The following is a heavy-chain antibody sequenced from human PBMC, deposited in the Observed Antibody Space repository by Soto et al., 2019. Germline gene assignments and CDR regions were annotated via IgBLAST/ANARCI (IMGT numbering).Heavy chain of an antibody. CDR1: GFSFSGFE. J-gene: IGHJ6*02. V-gene: IGHV3-73*02. Sequence: EVQLVESGGGLVQPGGSLKLSCAASGFSFSGFEMQWVRQASGKGLECVGRMRSKANSYATAYGASVKGRFTVSRDDSKNTVYLQMSSLQNEDTAIYYCTRYLFHYPVDYGMDVWGQGTTVTVSS. D-gene: IGHD5-12*01. CDR2: MRSKANSYAT. CDR3: TRYLFHYPVDYGMDV.